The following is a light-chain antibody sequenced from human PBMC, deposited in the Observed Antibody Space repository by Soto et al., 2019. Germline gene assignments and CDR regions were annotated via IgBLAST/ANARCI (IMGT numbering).Light chain of an antibody. V-gene: IGKV3-20*01. CDR2: GAS. J-gene: IGKJ1*01. CDR3: KQYGSSVT. CDR1: QSVSSSY. Sequence: VLTQSPGTLSLSAGDRATLSCRASQSVSSSYLAWYQQKPGQAPRLLIYGASSRATGIQDRFSGSGSGTDFTLTIRRLEPEDFAVYYCKQYGSSVTCGQGTKVDIK.